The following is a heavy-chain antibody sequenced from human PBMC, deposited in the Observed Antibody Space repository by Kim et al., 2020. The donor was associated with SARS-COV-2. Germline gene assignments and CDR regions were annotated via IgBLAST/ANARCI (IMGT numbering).Heavy chain of an antibody. V-gene: IGHV5-10-1*01. CDR1: GYSFTSYW. Sequence: GESLKISCKGSGYSFTSYWISWVRQMPGKGLEWMGRIDPSDSYTNYSPSFQGHVTISADKSISTAYLQWSSLKASDTAMYYCARQGVVPAAISGMDVWGQGTTVTVSS. J-gene: IGHJ6*02. CDR3: ARQGVVPAAISGMDV. CDR2: IDPSDSYT. D-gene: IGHD2-2*01.